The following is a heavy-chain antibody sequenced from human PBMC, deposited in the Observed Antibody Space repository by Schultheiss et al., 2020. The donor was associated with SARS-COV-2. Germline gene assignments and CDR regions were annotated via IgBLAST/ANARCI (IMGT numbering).Heavy chain of an antibody. D-gene: IGHD6-13*01. J-gene: IGHJ4*02. CDR2: ISYDGSNK. Sequence: GGSLRLSCAASGFTFSSYAMHWVRQAPGKGLEWVAVISYDGSNKYYADSVKGRFTISRDNAKNSLYLQMNSLRDEDTAVYYCARDRGRRILKGNSWYFDYWGQGTLVTVSS. V-gene: IGHV3-30-3*01. CDR1: GFTFSSYA. CDR3: ARDRGRRILKGNSWYFDY.